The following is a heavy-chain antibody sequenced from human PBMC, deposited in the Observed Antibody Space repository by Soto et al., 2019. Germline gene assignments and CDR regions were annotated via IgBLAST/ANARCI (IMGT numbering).Heavy chain of an antibody. V-gene: IGHV4-30-4*01. CDR1: GGSISSAAYC. CDR2: IYDGGTT. Sequence: SETLSLTCTVSGGSISSAAYCWSWIRQSPDKGLEWIGHIYDGGTTYSSPSLKGRVTISADTSETQFSLKLNSVSAADTAVYYCARGPSGDKVDSWGQGIQVT. D-gene: IGHD7-27*01. CDR3: ARGPSGDKVDS. J-gene: IGHJ4*02.